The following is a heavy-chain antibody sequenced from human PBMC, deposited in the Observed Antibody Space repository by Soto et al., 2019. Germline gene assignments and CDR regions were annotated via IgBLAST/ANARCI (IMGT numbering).Heavy chain of an antibody. V-gene: IGHV3-33*01. CDR2: IWYDGSNK. J-gene: IGHJ3*02. Sequence: GGSLRLSCAASGFTFSSYGMHWVRQAPGKGLEWVAVIWYDGSNKYYADSVKGRFTISRDNSKNTLYLQMNSLRAEDTAVYYCARDRLRDAFDIWGQGTMVTVSS. CDR1: GFTFSSYG. CDR3: ARDRLRDAFDI. D-gene: IGHD4-17*01.